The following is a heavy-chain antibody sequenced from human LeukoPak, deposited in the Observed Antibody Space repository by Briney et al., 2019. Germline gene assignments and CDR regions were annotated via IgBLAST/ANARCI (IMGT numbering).Heavy chain of an antibody. J-gene: IGHJ5*02. V-gene: IGHV4-34*01. Sequence: SETLSLTCAVYGESFSGYYWSWIRQPPGKGLEWIGEINHSGSTNYNPSLKSRVTISVDTSKNQFSLKLSSVTAADTAVYYCARGIVVVPAALSYNWFDPWGQGTLVTVSS. CDR3: ARGIVVVPAALSYNWFDP. D-gene: IGHD2-2*01. CDR1: GESFSGYY. CDR2: INHSGST.